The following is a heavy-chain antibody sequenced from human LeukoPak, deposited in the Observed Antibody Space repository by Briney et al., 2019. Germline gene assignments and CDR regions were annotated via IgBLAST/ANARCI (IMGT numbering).Heavy chain of an antibody. J-gene: IGHJ6*03. CDR3: ARVRRPYDYVWGSYRPYYYYYMDV. Sequence: PSGTLSLTCAVYGGSFSGYYWSWIRQPPGKGLEWIGEINHSGSTNYNPSLKSRVTISVDTSKNQFSLKLSSVTAADTAVYYCARVRRPYDYVWGSYRPYYYYYMDVWGKGTTVTVSS. CDR1: GGSFSGYY. D-gene: IGHD3-16*02. CDR2: INHSGST. V-gene: IGHV4-34*01.